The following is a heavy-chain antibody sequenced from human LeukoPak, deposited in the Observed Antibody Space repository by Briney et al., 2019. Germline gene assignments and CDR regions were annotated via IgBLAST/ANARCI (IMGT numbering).Heavy chain of an antibody. Sequence: GGSLRLSCAASGFTFSSYGMHWVRQAPGKGLEWVAVISYDGSNKYYADSVKGRFTISRDNSKNTLYLQMNSLRAEDTAVYYCAKDQGIFALLWFGELSDWGQGTLVTVSS. J-gene: IGHJ4*02. CDR3: AKDQGIFALLWFGELSD. CDR2: ISYDGSNK. D-gene: IGHD3-10*01. CDR1: GFTFSSYG. V-gene: IGHV3-30*18.